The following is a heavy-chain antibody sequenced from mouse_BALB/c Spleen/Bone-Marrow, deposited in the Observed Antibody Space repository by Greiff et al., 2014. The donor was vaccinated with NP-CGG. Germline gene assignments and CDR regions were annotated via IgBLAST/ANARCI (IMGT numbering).Heavy chain of an antibody. Sequence: VHLEESGPGLVAPSQSLSITCTVSGFSLNDYGVRWVRQPPGKGLEWLGVIWGGGSTYYNSSLKSRLSISKDNSKTQIFLEMNNLQTNDAAMYYYAEHTLRYYAMDYWGQGTSVTVSS. CDR1: GFSLNDYG. CDR3: AEHTLRYYAMDY. V-gene: IGHV2-6-5*01. CDR2: IWGGGST. J-gene: IGHJ4*01.